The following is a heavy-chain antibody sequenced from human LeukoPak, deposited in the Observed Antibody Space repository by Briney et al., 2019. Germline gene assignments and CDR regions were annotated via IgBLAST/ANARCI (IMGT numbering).Heavy chain of an antibody. Sequence: ASVKVSCKASGYTFTGYYMHWVRQAPGQGLEWMGWINPNSGGTNYAQRFQGRVTMTRDTSISTAYMELSRLRSDDTAVYYCAMDLFGPTSPFDYWGQGTLVTVSS. CDR2: INPNSGGT. D-gene: IGHD3/OR15-3a*01. V-gene: IGHV1-2*02. CDR3: AMDLFGPTSPFDY. J-gene: IGHJ4*02. CDR1: GYTFTGYY.